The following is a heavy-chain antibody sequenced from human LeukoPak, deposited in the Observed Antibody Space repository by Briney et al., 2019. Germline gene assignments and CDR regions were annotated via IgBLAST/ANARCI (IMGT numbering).Heavy chain of an antibody. D-gene: IGHD6-13*01. CDR1: GYTFTSYG. CDR2: ISAYNGNT. CDR3: ARVKEQLVFSDYYGMDV. J-gene: IGHJ6*02. V-gene: IGHV1-18*01. Sequence: ASVKVSCKASGYTFTSYGIIWVRQAPGQGLEWMGWISAYNGNTNYAQKLQGRVTMTTDTSTSTAYMELRSLRSDDTAVYYCARVKEQLVFSDYYGMDVWGQGTTVTVSS.